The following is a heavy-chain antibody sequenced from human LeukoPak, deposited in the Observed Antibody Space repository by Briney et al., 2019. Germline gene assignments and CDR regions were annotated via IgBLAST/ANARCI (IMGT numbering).Heavy chain of an antibody. Sequence: SQTLSLTCTVSGGSISSGDYYWSWIRQPPGKGLEWVGYIYYSGSTYYNPSLKSRVTISVDTSKNQFSLKLSSVTAADTAVYYCARDRNVGSYFSSYNWFDPWGQGTLVTVSS. V-gene: IGHV4-30-4*01. J-gene: IGHJ5*02. D-gene: IGHD3-10*01. CDR2: IYYSGST. CDR1: GGSISSGDYY. CDR3: ARDRNVGSYFSSYNWFDP.